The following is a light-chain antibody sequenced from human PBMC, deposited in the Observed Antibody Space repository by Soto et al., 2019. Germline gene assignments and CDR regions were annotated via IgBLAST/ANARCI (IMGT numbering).Light chain of an antibody. CDR1: SSNIGNNY. Sequence: QSVLTQPPSVSAAPGQKVTISCSGSSSNIGNNYVSWYQQLPGTAPKLLIHDNNQRPSETPDRFSGSKSGTSATLGITGLQTGDEADYYCGTWDTSLSVVVFGGGTKLTVL. V-gene: IGLV1-51*01. CDR3: GTWDTSLSVVV. J-gene: IGLJ2*01. CDR2: DNN.